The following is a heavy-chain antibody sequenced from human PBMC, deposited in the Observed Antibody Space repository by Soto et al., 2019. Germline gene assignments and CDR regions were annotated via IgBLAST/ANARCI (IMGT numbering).Heavy chain of an antibody. V-gene: IGHV1-24*01. J-gene: IGHJ4*02. CDR3: ATGGCSGGSCYFDY. CDR1: GYTLTELS. D-gene: IGHD2-15*01. Sequence: ASVKVSCKVSGYTLTELSMHWVRQAPGKGLEWMGGFDPEDGETIYAQKFQGRVTMTEDTSTDTAYMELSSLRSEDTAVYYCATGGCSGGSCYFDYWGQGTLVTVSS. CDR2: FDPEDGET.